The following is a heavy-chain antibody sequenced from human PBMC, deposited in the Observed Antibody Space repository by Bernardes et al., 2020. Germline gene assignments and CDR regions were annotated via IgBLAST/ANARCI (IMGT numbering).Heavy chain of an antibody. Sequence: GGSLTLSCAASGFTFSSYGMHWVRQAPGKGLEWVAVIWYDGSNKYYADSVKGRFTISRDNSKNTLYLQMNSQRAEDTAVYYCARDNYDILTGYTYYFDYWGQGTLVTVSS. CDR1: GFTFSSYG. J-gene: IGHJ4*02. D-gene: IGHD3-9*01. CDR3: ARDNYDILTGYTYYFDY. CDR2: IWYDGSNK. V-gene: IGHV3-33*01.